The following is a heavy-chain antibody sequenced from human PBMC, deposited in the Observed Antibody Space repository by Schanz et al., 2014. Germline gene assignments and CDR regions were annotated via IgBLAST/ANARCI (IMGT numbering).Heavy chain of an antibody. Sequence: GQLAESGGGLVQPGGSLRLSCAASGFTFSDYYMSWIRQAPGKGLKWVSYISGTTTYTNYADSVKGRFTISRDNSKNTLYLQMNSLRADDTAVYFCARAHGNNWYGKGLDYWGQGTQVTVSS. D-gene: IGHD1-1*01. V-gene: IGHV3-11*06. J-gene: IGHJ4*02. CDR3: ARAHGNNWYGKGLDY. CDR2: ISGTTTYT. CDR1: GFTFSDYY.